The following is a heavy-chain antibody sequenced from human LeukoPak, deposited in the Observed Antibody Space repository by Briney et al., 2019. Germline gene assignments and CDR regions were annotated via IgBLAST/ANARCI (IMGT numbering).Heavy chain of an antibody. D-gene: IGHD2-8*01. J-gene: IGHJ5*01. V-gene: IGHV4-59*03. CDR3: ALAPNSNWFDF. CDR2: IHYSGSS. CDR1: GDSTSNFY. Sequence: SETLSLTCTVSGDSTSNFYWNWIRQSPGKGLEWIGNIHYSGSSVYNPSLKSRGTISIDTSRRQFFLNLNSVTAAGTAVYFCALAPNSNWFDFWGPGTLVTVSS.